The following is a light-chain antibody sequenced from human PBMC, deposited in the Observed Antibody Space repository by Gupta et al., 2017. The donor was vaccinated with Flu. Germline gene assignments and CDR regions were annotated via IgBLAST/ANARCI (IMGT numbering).Light chain of an antibody. CDR3: QQYDSYSLT. V-gene: IGKV1-5*03. J-gene: IGKJ4*01. Sequence: DIQMTQSPSTLSAYVGDRITITCRASQSLSSWLAWYQQKPGKAPNLLIYKASNLESGVPSRFRGSGSGTEFTLTISSLQPDDFATYYCQQYDSYSLTFGGGTKVEI. CDR1: QSLSSW. CDR2: KAS.